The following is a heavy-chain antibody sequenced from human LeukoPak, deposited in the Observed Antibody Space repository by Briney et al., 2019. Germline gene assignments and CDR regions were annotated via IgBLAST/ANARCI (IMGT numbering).Heavy chain of an antibody. CDR3: GSFGVIWEIDY. Sequence: GGSLRLSCAASGFTFSNWMHWVRPAPGKGRVWVSRINSDGSGADYADSVKGRFTISRDNAKNTLYLQMNSLRAEDTAVYYCGSFGVIWEIDYWGQGTLVTVSS. CDR2: INSDGSGA. J-gene: IGHJ4*02. CDR1: GFTFSNW. V-gene: IGHV3-74*01. D-gene: IGHD2/OR15-2a*01.